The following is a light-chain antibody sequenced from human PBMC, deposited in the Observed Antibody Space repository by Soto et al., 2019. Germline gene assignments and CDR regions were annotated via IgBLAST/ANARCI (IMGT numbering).Light chain of an antibody. J-gene: IGKJ1*01. CDR1: EGVSSMF. CDR2: AAS. V-gene: IGKV3-20*01. Sequence: EIVLTQSPGTLSLSPGDRATLSCRASEGVSSMFLAWYQQKPGQAPRLLIYAASTRATGIPDRFSGGGSGTDFSLTISRLEPEDFAVYYCQQYDRSPRTFGQGTKVEVK. CDR3: QQYDRSPRT.